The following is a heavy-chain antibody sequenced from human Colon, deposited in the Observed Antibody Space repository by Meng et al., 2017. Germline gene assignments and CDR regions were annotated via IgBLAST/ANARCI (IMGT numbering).Heavy chain of an antibody. CDR3: ARGATAGGNAFDI. CDR2: ISYDGSNK. CDR1: GFTFSSYA. D-gene: IGHD3-16*01. V-gene: IGHV3-30*04. J-gene: IGHJ3*02. Sequence: GRSLRLSCAASGFTFSSYAMHWVRHAPGKGLEWVAVISYDGSNKYYADSVKGRFTISRDNSKNTLYLQMNSLRAEDTAVYYCARGATAGGNAFDIWGQGRMVTVSS.